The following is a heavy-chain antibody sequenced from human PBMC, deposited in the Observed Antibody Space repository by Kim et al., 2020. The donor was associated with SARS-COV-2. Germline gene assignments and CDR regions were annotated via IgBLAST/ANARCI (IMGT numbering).Heavy chain of an antibody. V-gene: IGHV1-69*04. CDR3: ASQITMVRGVITNYGMDV. CDR2: IIPILGIA. Sequence: SVKVSCKASGGTFSSYAISWVRQAPGQGLEWMGRIIPILGIANYAQKFQGRVTITADKSTSTAYMELSSLRSEDTAVYYCASQITMVRGVITNYGMDVWGQGATVTVSS. CDR1: GGTFSSYA. J-gene: IGHJ6*02. D-gene: IGHD3-10*01.